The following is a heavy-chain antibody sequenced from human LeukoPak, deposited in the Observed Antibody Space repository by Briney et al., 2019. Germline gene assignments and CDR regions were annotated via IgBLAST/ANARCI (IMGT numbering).Heavy chain of an antibody. J-gene: IGHJ5*02. CDR3: EGAWS. D-gene: IGHD6-19*01. CDR2: INQDGSKK. Sequence: PGGSLRLSCAASGFTLSSYLMNWVRQAPGKGLEWVANINQDGSKKNYVDSVKGRFTISRDNAKNSLYLQMNSLRAEDTAVYYCEGAWSWGQGTLVTVSS. CDR1: GFTLSSYL. V-gene: IGHV3-7*01.